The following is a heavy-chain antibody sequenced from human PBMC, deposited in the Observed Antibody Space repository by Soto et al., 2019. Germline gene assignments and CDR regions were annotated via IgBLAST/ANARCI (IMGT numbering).Heavy chain of an antibody. Sequence: QVQLVQSGAAVKKPGSSVKVSCKASGGTFSSYAISWVRQAPGQGLEWMGGIIPIFGTANYAQKFQGRVTITADKSTSTAYMELSSLRSEDTAVYYCARDVRQQQLVRAYYYYGMDVWGQGTTVTVSS. CDR1: GGTFSSYA. CDR3: ARDVRQQQLVRAYYYYGMDV. J-gene: IGHJ6*02. V-gene: IGHV1-69*06. CDR2: IIPIFGTA. D-gene: IGHD6-13*01.